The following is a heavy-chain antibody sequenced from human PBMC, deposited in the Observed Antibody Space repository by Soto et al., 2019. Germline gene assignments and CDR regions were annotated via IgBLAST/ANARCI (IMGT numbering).Heavy chain of an antibody. V-gene: IGHV3-23*01. D-gene: IGHD4-17*01. CDR2: ISGSGSIT. J-gene: IGHJ2*01. Sequence: EVQLLESGGGLAQSGGSLRLSCAASGFIFSDYAMRWVRQGPGKGLEWVSGISGSGSITRYADSVKGRFTISRDNSENKLFVQMNGLTAEDTAVYYCARAQTTVTARYFDLWGRGALVTVSS. CDR3: ARAQTTVTARYFDL. CDR1: GFIFSDYA.